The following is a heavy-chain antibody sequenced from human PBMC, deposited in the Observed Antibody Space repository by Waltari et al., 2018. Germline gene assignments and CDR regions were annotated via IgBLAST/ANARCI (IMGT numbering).Heavy chain of an antibody. D-gene: IGHD3-16*02. J-gene: IGHJ6*02. Sequence: EVQLLESGGDLVQPGGSLRLSCVASGFTFSSYAMSWVRQAPGKGLAWVSGISGSGGSTYYADSVKGRFTISRDNSKNTVYLQMNSLRAEDTAVYYCANCPPGGLRLGELSLAGMDVWGQGTTVTVSS. CDR2: ISGSGGST. V-gene: IGHV3-23*01. CDR3: ANCPPGGLRLGELSLAGMDV. CDR1: GFTFSSYA.